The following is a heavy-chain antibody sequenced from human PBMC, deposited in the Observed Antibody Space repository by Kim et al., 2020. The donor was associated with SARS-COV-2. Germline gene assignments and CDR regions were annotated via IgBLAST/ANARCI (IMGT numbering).Heavy chain of an antibody. CDR2: M. V-gene: IGHV3-48*03. CDR3: ARGPNYSPFDY. Sequence: MYDADPVRGRFTNARDNDKNSLYLHMNSMRAEDTAVYYCARGPNYSPFDYWGQGTLVTVSS. D-gene: IGHD4-4*01. J-gene: IGHJ4*02.